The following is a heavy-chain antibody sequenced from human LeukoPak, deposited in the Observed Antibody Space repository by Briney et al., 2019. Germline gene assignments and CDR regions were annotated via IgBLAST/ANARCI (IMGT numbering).Heavy chain of an antibody. D-gene: IGHD6-25*01. J-gene: IGHJ4*02. CDR2: MNPNSGNT. Sequence: ASVTVSCTASGYTFTSYGINWVRQATGQGLEWMGWMNPNSGNTGYAQKFQGRVTITRDTSASTANMELSSLRSEDTAVYYCARVGAAAGPYYFDYWGQGTLVTVSS. CDR3: ARVGAAAGPYYFDY. V-gene: IGHV1-8*01. CDR1: GYTFTSYG.